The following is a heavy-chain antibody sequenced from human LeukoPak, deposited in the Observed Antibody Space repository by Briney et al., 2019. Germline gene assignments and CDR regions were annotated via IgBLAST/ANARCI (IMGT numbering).Heavy chain of an antibody. CDR2: ISGSGGNT. D-gene: IGHD1-26*01. J-gene: IGHJ4*02. CDR1: GFTFSSYA. CDR3: AKIVGAAVGDY. V-gene: IGHV3-23*01. Sequence: GGSLRLSCAASGFTFSSYAMSWVRQAPGKGLEWVSAISGSGGNTCYADSVKGRFTISRDNSKNTLYLQMNSLRAEDTAVYYCAKIVGAAVGDYWGQGTLVTVSS.